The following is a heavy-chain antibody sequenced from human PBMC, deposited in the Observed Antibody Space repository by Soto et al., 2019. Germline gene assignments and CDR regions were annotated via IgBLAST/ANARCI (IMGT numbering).Heavy chain of an antibody. CDR2: IYDSGST. CDR3: ARLKTYDILNNSDY. Sequence: QVQLQESGPGLVKPSGTLSLTCAVSGGSIGSSNWWSWVRQPPGKGLEWIGEIYDSGSTNYNPSLKSRVTISLDKSKNQFSLKLSSVTAADTAVYYCARLKTYDILNNSDYWGQGSLVTVSS. CDR1: GGSIGSSNW. V-gene: IGHV4-4*02. J-gene: IGHJ4*02. D-gene: IGHD3-9*01.